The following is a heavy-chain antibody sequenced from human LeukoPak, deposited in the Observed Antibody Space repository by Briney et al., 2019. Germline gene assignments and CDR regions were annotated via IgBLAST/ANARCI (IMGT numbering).Heavy chain of an antibody. CDR3: ARGHSSSWFDY. J-gene: IGHJ4*02. Sequence: SETLSLTCAVYGGSFSGYYWSWIRQPPGKGLEWIGEINHSGSTNYNPSLKSRVTISVDTSKDQFSLKLSSVTAVDTAVYYCARGHSSSWFDYWGQGTLVTVSS. CDR2: INHSGST. CDR1: GGSFSGYY. V-gene: IGHV4-34*01. D-gene: IGHD6-6*01.